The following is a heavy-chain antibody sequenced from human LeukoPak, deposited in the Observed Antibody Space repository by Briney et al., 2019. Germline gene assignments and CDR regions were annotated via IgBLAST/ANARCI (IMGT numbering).Heavy chain of an antibody. CDR2: ISAYNGNT. CDR1: GYTFTSYG. CDR3: ARAGGSDSSGYTL. D-gene: IGHD3-22*01. V-gene: IGHV1-18*01. Sequence: ASVKVSCKASGYTFTSYGISWVRQAPGQGLEWMGWISAYNGNTNYAQKLQGRVTMTTDTSTSTAYTELRSLRSDDTAVYYCARAGGSDSSGYTLWGQGTLVTVSS. J-gene: IGHJ4*02.